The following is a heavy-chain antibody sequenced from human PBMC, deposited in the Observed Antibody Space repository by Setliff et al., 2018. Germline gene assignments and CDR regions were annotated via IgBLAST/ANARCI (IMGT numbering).Heavy chain of an antibody. CDR1: GGSISSYY. V-gene: IGHV4-59*08. CDR3: ARHHGDTAMVRDSDAFDV. J-gene: IGHJ3*01. Sequence: PSETLSLTCTVSGGSISSYYWSWVRQPPGKGLEWIGYIYYSGSTNYNPSLKSRVTISVDTSKNQFSLQLSSVTAADTAVYYCARHHGDTAMVRDSDAFDVWGQGTMVTVSS. D-gene: IGHD5-18*01. CDR2: IYYSGST.